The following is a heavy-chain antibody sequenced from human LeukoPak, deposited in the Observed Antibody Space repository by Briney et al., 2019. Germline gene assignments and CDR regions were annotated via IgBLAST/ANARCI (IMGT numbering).Heavy chain of an antibody. J-gene: IGHJ4*02. CDR3: ARGHYYTDMLTNYWVRYFDY. V-gene: IGHV3-33*08. CDR2: VWSDGTTK. CDR1: GFTVNSNY. D-gene: IGHD3-9*01. Sequence: PGGSLTLSCGASGFTVNSNYMAWVRQAPGKGLEWVAVVWSDGTTKNYADSVKGRFTISRDNSKNTLYMQMNSLRAEDTAVYYCARGHYYTDMLTNYWVRYFDYWGQGTLVTVSS.